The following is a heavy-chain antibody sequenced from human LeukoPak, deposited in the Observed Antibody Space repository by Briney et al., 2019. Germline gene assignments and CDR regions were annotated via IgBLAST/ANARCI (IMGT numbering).Heavy chain of an antibody. J-gene: IGHJ4*02. V-gene: IGHV3-9*01. Sequence: GRSLRLSCAASGFTFDDYAMHWVRQAPGKGLEWVSGISWNSGSIGYADSVKGRFTISRDNAKNSLYLQMNSLRAEDTALYYCAKGRYYYGSGSFDYWGQGTLVTVSS. CDR3: AKGRYYYGSGSFDY. D-gene: IGHD3-10*01. CDR2: ISWNSGSI. CDR1: GFTFDDYA.